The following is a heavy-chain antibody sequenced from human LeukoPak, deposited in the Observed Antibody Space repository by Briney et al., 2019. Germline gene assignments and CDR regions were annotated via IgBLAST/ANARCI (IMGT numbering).Heavy chain of an antibody. V-gene: IGHV3-23*01. CDR1: GFTFSSCA. CDR2: ISGSGDST. Sequence: GGSLRLPCAASGFTFSSCAMSWVRQAPGKGLEWVSAISGSGDSTYYADSVKGRFTISRDNSKNTLYLQVNSLRAEDTAVYYCAKQSYSSCYTALNFWGQGTLVTVSS. D-gene: IGHD6-19*01. CDR3: AKQSYSSCYTALNF. J-gene: IGHJ4*02.